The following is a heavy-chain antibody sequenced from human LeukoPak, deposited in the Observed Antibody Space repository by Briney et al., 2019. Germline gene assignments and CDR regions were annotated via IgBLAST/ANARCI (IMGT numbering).Heavy chain of an antibody. D-gene: IGHD3-22*01. J-gene: IGHJ4*02. CDR3: ARASYSYDINGWVPFDY. Sequence: SETLSLTCTVSGGSFSIYYWSWIRQPAGKGLEWIGRIYTSGNTYYNPSLKSRVTMSVDTSKNQFSLNLSSVTAADTAVYYCARASYSYDINGWVPFDYWGQGTLVTVSS. V-gene: IGHV4-4*07. CDR2: IYTSGNT. CDR1: GGSFSIYY.